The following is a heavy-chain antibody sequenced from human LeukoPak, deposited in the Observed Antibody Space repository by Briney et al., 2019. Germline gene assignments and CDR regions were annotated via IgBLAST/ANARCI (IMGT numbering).Heavy chain of an antibody. CDR1: GFTFSSCA. Sequence: GRSLRLSCAASGFTFSSCAMHWVRQAPGKGLEWVAVISYDGSNKYYADSVKGRFTISRDNSKNTLYLQMNSLRAEDTAVYYCARDRWGTYGGSLGIWGQGTLVTVSS. CDR3: ARDRWGTYGGSLGI. J-gene: IGHJ4*02. D-gene: IGHD4-23*01. CDR2: ISYDGSNK. V-gene: IGHV3-30*04.